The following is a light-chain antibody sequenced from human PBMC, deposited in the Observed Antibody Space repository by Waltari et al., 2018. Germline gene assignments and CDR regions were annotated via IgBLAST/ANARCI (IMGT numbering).Light chain of an antibody. J-gene: IGKJ3*01. Sequence: DIQLTQSTSFLSASVGDSVTRPCRASQGISSYLAWYPQKPGKAPKLLIYAASTLQAGVPSRFSGSGSGTEFTLTISSLPPEDFATYYCQQLYSYPFTFGPGTKVDIK. V-gene: IGKV1-9*01. CDR1: QGISSY. CDR3: QQLYSYPFT. CDR2: AAS.